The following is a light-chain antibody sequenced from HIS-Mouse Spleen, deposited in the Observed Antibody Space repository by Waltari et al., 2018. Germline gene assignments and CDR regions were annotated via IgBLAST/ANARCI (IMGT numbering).Light chain of an antibody. CDR2: EDN. Sequence: NFMLTQPHSVSESPGQTVTISCTGSSGSIASNYVQWYQQRPGSAPTTVIYEDNQRPSGVPDRFSGSIDSSSNSASLTISGLKTEDEADYYCQSYDSSNRVFGGGTKLTVL. CDR3: QSYDSSNRV. CDR1: SGSIASNY. J-gene: IGLJ3*02. V-gene: IGLV6-57*02.